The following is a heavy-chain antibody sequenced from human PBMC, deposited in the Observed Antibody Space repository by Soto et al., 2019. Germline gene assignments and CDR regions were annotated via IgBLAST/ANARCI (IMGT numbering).Heavy chain of an antibody. CDR2: INHSGST. Sequence: SETLSLTCAVYGGSFSGYYWSWIRQPPGKGLEWIGEINHSGSTNYNPSLKSRVTISVDTSKNQFSLKLSSVTAADTAVYYCASDLPGYSSGWYSYWGQGTLVTVPS. V-gene: IGHV4-34*01. J-gene: IGHJ4*02. D-gene: IGHD6-19*01. CDR1: GGSFSGYY. CDR3: ASDLPGYSSGWYSY.